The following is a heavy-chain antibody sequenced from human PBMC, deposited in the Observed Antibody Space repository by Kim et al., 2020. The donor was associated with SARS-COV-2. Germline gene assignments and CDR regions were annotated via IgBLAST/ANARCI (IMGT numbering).Heavy chain of an antibody. D-gene: IGHD3-10*01. V-gene: IGHV1-69*06. Sequence: SVKVSCKGSGGTFSSYAISWVRQAPGQGLEWIGGIIPIFGTANYAQKFQGKVTITADKSTSTAYMELSSLRSEDTAVYYCARDGYYGSGNSLNWFDPWGQGTLVTVSS. CDR3: ARDGYYGSGNSLNWFDP. CDR2: IIPIFGTA. CDR1: GGTFSSYA. J-gene: IGHJ5*02.